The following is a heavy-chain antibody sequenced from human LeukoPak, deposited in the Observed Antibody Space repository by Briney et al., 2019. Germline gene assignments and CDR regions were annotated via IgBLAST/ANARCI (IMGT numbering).Heavy chain of an antibody. CDR3: ARLRVVVAATPKYFDY. CDR1: GFTFSDYY. J-gene: IGHJ4*02. CDR2: ISSSTSTT. Sequence: PGGSLRLSCAASGFTFSDYYMSWIRQAPGKGLEWISYISSSTSTTYYADSVKGRFSISRDNAKDSLYLQMNSLRAEDTAVYYCARLRVVVAATPKYFDYWGQGTLVTVSS. D-gene: IGHD2-15*01. V-gene: IGHV3-11*04.